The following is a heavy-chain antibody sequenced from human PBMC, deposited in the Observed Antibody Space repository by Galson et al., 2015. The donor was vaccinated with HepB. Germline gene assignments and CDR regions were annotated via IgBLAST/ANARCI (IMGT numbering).Heavy chain of an antibody. J-gene: IGHJ6*02. V-gene: IGHV3-48*02. CDR1: GFTFSSYS. CDR3: ARDLTMVRGVYRYYYYGMDV. Sequence: SLRLSCAASGFTFSSYSMNWVRQAPGKGLEWVSYISSSSSTIYYADSVKGRFTISRDNAKNSLYLQMNSLRDEDTAVYYCARDLTMVRGVYRYYYYGMDVWGQGTTVTVSS. D-gene: IGHD3-10*01. CDR2: ISSSSSTI.